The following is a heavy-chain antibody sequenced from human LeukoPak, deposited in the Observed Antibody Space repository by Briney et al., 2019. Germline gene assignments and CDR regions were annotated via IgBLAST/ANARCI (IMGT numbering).Heavy chain of an antibody. CDR1: GFIFSPYA. CDR3: VKDRWVDH. Sequence: GGSLRLSCSASGFIFSPYAMHWVRQAPGKGLEYVSSISSEGKTIYYADSVKGRFTISRDNSKNTLYLQMSCLRPEDTAVYYCVKDRWVDHWGQGTLVTVSS. J-gene: IGHJ4*02. CDR2: ISSEGKTI. V-gene: IGHV3-64D*06. D-gene: IGHD6-13*01.